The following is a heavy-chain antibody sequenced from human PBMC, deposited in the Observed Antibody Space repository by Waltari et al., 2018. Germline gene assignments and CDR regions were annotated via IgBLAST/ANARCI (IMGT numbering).Heavy chain of an antibody. CDR2: IHNGGETT. J-gene: IGHJ4*02. V-gene: IGHV3-23*01. D-gene: IGHD3-3*01. Sequence: EVQLLESGGGLVQPGGSLRLSCSASGFTFSSYTMNWVRQAPGQGLEVVSAIHNGGETTSYADAVKGRFTISRDNSKNTLYLQMNNLRAEDTAMYFCAKDSGVGGDDYWGQGTLVTVSS. CDR1: GFTFSSYT. CDR3: AKDSGVGGDDY.